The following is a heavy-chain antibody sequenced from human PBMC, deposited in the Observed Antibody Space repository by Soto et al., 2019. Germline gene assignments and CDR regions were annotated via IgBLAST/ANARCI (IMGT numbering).Heavy chain of an antibody. Sequence: SQTLSLTCAISGDSVSSNSAGWNWIRQSPSRGLEWLGRTYYKSKWNNDYALSVESRITINPDTSKNQFSLHLYSVTPEDTAVYYCTGITWFRGMDVWGQGTTVTVYS. V-gene: IGHV6-1*01. J-gene: IGHJ6*02. D-gene: IGHD3-10*01. CDR3: TGITWFRGMDV. CDR1: GDSVSSNSAG. CDR2: TYYKSKWNN.